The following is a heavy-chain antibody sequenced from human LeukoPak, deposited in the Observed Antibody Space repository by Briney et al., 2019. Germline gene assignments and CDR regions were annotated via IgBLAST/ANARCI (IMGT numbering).Heavy chain of an antibody. CDR3: ARLGCSTTRCYINY. J-gene: IGHJ4*02. CDR2: IWYDGSNK. V-gene: IGHV3-33*01. Sequence: GGSLRLSCASSGFTCSPDGMHWLRQVPGKGLEWVALIWYDGSNKYYADSVKGRFIISRDNSKDTLYLQMNSLRAEDTAVYYSARLGCSTTRCYINYWGQGTLVTVSS. CDR1: GFTCSPDG. D-gene: IGHD2-2*01.